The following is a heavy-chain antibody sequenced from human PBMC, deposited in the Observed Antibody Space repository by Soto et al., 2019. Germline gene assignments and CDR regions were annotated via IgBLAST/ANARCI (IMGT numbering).Heavy chain of an antibody. J-gene: IGHJ5*02. CDR1: GGSISSGGYY. CDR3: ATFIYVVVVPAAIRLPENGLVP. Sequence: SETLSLTCTVSGGSISSGGYYWSWIRQHPGKGLEWIGYIYYSGSTYYNPSLKSRVTISVDTSKNQFSLKLSSLTAADTAVYYCATFIYVVVVPAAIRLPENGLVPVGQGALVTVSS. V-gene: IGHV4-31*03. D-gene: IGHD2-2*01. CDR2: IYYSGST.